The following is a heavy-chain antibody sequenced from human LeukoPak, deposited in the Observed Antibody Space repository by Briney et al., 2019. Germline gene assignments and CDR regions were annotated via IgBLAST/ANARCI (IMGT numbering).Heavy chain of an antibody. CDR1: GYSFTSYW. CDR3: ARDDAFDI. Sequence: GESLKISCKGSGYSFTSYWNGWVRQMPGKGLEWMGIIYPGDSDTSYSPSFKGQVTISADKSINTASLQWSSLKASDTAMYYCARDDAFDIWGQGTMVTVSS. CDR2: IYPGDSDT. V-gene: IGHV5-51*01. J-gene: IGHJ3*02.